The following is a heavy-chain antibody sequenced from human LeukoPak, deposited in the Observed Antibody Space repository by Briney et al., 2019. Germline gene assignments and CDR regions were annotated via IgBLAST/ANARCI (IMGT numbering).Heavy chain of an antibody. V-gene: IGHV1-46*01. CDR2: INPSGGST. CDR1: GYTFTGYY. D-gene: IGHD3-10*01. J-gene: IGHJ4*02. Sequence: ASVKVSCKASGYTFTGYYMHWVRQAPGQGLEWMGIINPSGGSTSYAQKFQGRVTMTRDTSTSTVYMELSSLRSEDTAVYHCARDLWDSTYYYGSGSYYPHFDYWGQGTLVTVSS. CDR3: ARDLWDSTYYYGSGSYYPHFDY.